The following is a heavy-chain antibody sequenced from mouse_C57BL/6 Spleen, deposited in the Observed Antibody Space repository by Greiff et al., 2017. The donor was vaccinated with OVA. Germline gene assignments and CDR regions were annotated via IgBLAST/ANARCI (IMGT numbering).Heavy chain of an antibody. D-gene: IGHD2-14*01. CDR3: ARDRGIGFDY. V-gene: IGHV5-16*01. CDR1: GFTFSDYY. Sequence: EVKLMESEGGLVQPGSSMKLSCTASGFTFSDYYMAWVRQVPEKGLEWVANINYDGSSTYYLDSLKSRFIISRDNAKNILYLQMSSLKSEDTATYYCARDRGIGFDYWGQGTTLTVSS. J-gene: IGHJ2*01. CDR2: INYDGSST.